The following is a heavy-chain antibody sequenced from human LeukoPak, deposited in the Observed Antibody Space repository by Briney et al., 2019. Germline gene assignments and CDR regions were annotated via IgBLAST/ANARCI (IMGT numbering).Heavy chain of an antibody. J-gene: IGHJ5*02. V-gene: IGHV1-8*03. Sequence: ASVKVSCKASGYTFTSYDINWVRQATGQGLEWMGWMNPNSGNTGYAQKFQGRVTITRNTSISTAYMELSSLRSEDTAVYYCARAPRITMVRGVICWFDPWGQGTLVTVSS. D-gene: IGHD3-10*01. CDR1: GYTFTSYD. CDR2: MNPNSGNT. CDR3: ARAPRITMVRGVICWFDP.